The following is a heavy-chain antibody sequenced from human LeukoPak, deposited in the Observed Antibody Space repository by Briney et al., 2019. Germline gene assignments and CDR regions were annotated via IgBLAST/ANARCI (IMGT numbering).Heavy chain of an antibody. J-gene: IGHJ6*02. CDR1: GYTFTSYG. CDR3: ARELILTDYYYGMDV. CDR2: ISAYNGNT. D-gene: IGHD3-9*01. V-gene: IGHV1-18*01. Sequence: GASAKVSCKASGYTFTSYGISWVRQAPGQGLEWMGWISAYNGNTNYAQKLQGRVTMTTDTSTSTAYMELRSLRSDDTAVYYCARELILTDYYYGMDVWGQGTTVTVSS.